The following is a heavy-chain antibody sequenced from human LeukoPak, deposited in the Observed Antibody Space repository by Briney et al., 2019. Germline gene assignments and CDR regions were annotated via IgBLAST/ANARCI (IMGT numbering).Heavy chain of an antibody. V-gene: IGHV4-39*07. CDR3: ARETYYDFWSGYPLGYFDY. D-gene: IGHD3-3*01. CDR2: IYYSEST. CDR1: GGSISSSSYY. J-gene: IGHJ4*02. Sequence: PSETLSLTCTVSGGSISSSSYYWGWIRQPPGKGLEWIGSIYYSESTYYNPSLKSRVTISVDTSKNQFSLKLSSVTAADTAVYYCARETYYDFWSGYPLGYFDYWGQGTLVTVSS.